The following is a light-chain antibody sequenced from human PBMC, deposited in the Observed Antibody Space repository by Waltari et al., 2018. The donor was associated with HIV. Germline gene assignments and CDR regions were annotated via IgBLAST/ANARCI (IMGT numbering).Light chain of an antibody. V-gene: IGKV3-11*01. Sequence: EMVLTQSPATLSLSPGERATLSCRASQSVSSYLAWYQQKPGQAPRLLIYDASNRATGIPARLRGSGSGTDFTLTIRRLEPEDFAVYYCQQRSNWPGTFGKGTKLEI. CDR2: DAS. J-gene: IGKJ2*01. CDR1: QSVSSY. CDR3: QQRSNWPGT.